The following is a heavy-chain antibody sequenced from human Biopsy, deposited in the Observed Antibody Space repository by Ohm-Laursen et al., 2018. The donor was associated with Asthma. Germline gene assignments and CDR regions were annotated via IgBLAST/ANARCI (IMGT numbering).Heavy chain of an antibody. CDR3: ARPRWGPYGY. J-gene: IGHJ4*02. V-gene: IGHV3-48*02. D-gene: IGHD4-17*01. CDR2: ISSSSSTI. CDR1: GFTFGDYC. Sequence: SLRLSCAASGFTFGDYCMSWVRQAPGKGLEWVSYISSSSSTIYYADSVKGRFTISRDNAKNSLYLQMNSLRDEDTAVYYCARPRWGPYGYWGQGTPVTVSS.